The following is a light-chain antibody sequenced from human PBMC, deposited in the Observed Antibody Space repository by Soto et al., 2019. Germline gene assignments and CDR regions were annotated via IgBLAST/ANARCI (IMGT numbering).Light chain of an antibody. V-gene: IGLV2-23*01. J-gene: IGLJ1*01. CDR2: ETD. CDR3: CSYAGSSTYV. Sequence: QSALTQPASVTGSPGQSITISCTGTRSDVGSFNLVSWYQQHPGKAPKLMIYETDKRPSGVSNRFSGSKSGNTASLTISGLQAEDEADYYCCSYAGSSTYVFGAGTKGTVL. CDR1: RSDVGSFNL.